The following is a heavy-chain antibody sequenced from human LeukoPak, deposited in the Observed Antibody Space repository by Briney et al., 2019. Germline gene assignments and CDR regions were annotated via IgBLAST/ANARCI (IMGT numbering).Heavy chain of an antibody. D-gene: IGHD5-24*01. J-gene: IGHJ4*02. Sequence: SETLSLTCSVSGGSISSYYWSWIRQPPGKGLEWIGYIHDSGTTNYNPSLKRRVTISVDKTKYQFSLKLSSVTAADTAVYYCARLHNGYHYYWGQGTLVTVSS. CDR3: ARLHNGYHYY. CDR2: IHDSGTT. CDR1: GGSISSYY. V-gene: IGHV4-59*08.